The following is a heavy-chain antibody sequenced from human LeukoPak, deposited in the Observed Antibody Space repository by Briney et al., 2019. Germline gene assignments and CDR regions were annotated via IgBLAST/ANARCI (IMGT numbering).Heavy chain of an antibody. CDR2: IYSGDSDA. V-gene: IGHV5-51*01. Sequence: GESLKISCKGSGYIFSNYWIGWVRQMPGKGLEWMGIIYSGDSDARYSPSFQGQVTFSVDTSISTVYLQWTYLKASDSAMYYCARREASANFDFWGQGTLVTVSS. D-gene: IGHD2-15*01. CDR1: GYIFSNYW. J-gene: IGHJ4*02. CDR3: ARREASANFDF.